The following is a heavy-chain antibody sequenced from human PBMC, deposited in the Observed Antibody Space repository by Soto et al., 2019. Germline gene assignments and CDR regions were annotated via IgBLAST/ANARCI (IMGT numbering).Heavy chain of an antibody. CDR2: INAGGNST. Sequence: GGSLRLSCAASGFTSSSHWMHWVRQAAGKGLAWVSRINAGGNSTSYADSVKGRFTISRDNAKNTVYLQMNSLRAEDTAVYYCARAGGADFWGQGTVVTVSS. V-gene: IGHV3-74*01. J-gene: IGHJ4*02. CDR1: GFTSSSHW. CDR3: ARAGGADF. D-gene: IGHD3-10*01.